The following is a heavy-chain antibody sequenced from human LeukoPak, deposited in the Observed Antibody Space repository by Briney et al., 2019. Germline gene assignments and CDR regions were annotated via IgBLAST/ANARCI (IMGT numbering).Heavy chain of an antibody. J-gene: IGHJ3*02. CDR1: GFTFSAYW. CDR2: IDTDGSTV. V-gene: IGHV3-74*01. CDR3: ARAVTQWVDHHDAFDI. D-gene: IGHD6-19*01. Sequence: GGSLRLSCAASGFTFSAYWMNWVRQGPGKGLEWVARIDTDGSTVNYADSVKGRFTISRDNAKNTLYLQMNSLRADDTAVYYCARAVTQWVDHHDAFDIWGQGKMVTVSS.